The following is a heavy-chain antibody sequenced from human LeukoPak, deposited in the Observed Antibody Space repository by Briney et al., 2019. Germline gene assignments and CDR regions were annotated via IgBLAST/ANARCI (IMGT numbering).Heavy chain of an antibody. D-gene: IGHD1-26*01. CDR2: MNIDGSEK. J-gene: IGHJ4*02. Sequence: GGSLRLSCAASGFTFSNYWMGWVRQAPGKRPEWVANMNIDGSEKYYADSVKGRFTISRDNARNSVYLQMNSLRVEDTAVYYCARDPVEWELLLDCWGQGTLVAVSS. CDR3: ARDPVEWELLLDC. V-gene: IGHV3-7*01. CDR1: GFTFSNYW.